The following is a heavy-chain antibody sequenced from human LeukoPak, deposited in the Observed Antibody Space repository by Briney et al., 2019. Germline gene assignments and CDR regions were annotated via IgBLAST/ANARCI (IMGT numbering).Heavy chain of an antibody. V-gene: IGHV1-2*02. CDR2: INPKSGST. Sequence: ASVKVSCKASGYTFTDYYMHWVRQAAGQGLEWMGWINPKSGSTNYAQQYQGGVTMTRDTSIRSAYMELSSLRPDDTAVYFCARDGQGSGKTYDYWGQGALVTVSS. CDR3: ARDGQGSGKTYDY. J-gene: IGHJ4*02. CDR1: GYTFTDYY. D-gene: IGHD1-1*01.